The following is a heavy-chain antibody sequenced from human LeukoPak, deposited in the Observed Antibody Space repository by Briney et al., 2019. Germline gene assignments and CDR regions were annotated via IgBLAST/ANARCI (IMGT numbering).Heavy chain of an antibody. J-gene: IGHJ4*02. D-gene: IGHD1-1*01. CDR1: RFTFSSYW. CDR3: ASPRAGTTRDLDY. Sequence: GGSLRLSCAASRFTFSSYWMSWVRQAPGKGLEWVANIKQDGSEKYHVDSVKGRFTISRDNAKNSLFLQMNSLRAEDTALYYCASPRAGTTRDLDYWGQGTLVTVSS. CDR2: IKQDGSEK. V-gene: IGHV3-7*01.